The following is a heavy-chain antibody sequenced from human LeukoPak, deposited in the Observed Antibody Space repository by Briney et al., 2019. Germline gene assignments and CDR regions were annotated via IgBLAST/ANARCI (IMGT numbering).Heavy chain of an antibody. V-gene: IGHV4-59*01. D-gene: IGHD3-16*01. J-gene: IGHJ5*02. CDR2: IYYSGST. Sequence: KPSETLSLTCTVSGGSISSYYWSWIRQPPGKGLEWIGYIYYSGSTNYNPSLKSRVTISVDTSKNQFFLKLSSVTAADTAVYYCARDLYTKTLNSGWFDPWGQGTLVTVSS. CDR1: GGSISSYY. CDR3: ARDLYTKTLNSGWFDP.